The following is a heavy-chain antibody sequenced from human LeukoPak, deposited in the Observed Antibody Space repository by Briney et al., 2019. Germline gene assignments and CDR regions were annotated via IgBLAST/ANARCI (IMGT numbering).Heavy chain of an antibody. D-gene: IGHD3-22*01. CDR3: VNSGYYFHRAFDI. CDR2: ISWNSGSI. V-gene: IGHV3-9*01. CDR1: GFTFDDYA. J-gene: IGHJ3*02. Sequence: GGSLRLSCAASGFTFDDYAMHWVRQALGKGLEWVSGISWNSGSIGYADSVKGRFTISRDNAKNSLYLQMNSLRAEDTALYYCVNSGYYFHRAFDIWGQRTMVTVSS.